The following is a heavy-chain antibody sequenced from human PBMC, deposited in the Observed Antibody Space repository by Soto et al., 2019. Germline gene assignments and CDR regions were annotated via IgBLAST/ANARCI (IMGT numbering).Heavy chain of an antibody. J-gene: IGHJ3*02. CDR2: ISSSSSYI. CDR3: AFAGSGSYSNVPDGFDI. V-gene: IGHV3-21*01. CDR1: GFTFSSYS. Sequence: EVQLVESGGGLVKPGGSLRLSCAASGFTFSSYSMNWVRQAPGKGLEWVSSISSSSSYIYYADSVKGRFTISRDNAKNSLYLQMNSLRAEDTAVYYCAFAGSGSYSNVPDGFDIWGQGTMVTVSS. D-gene: IGHD3-10*01.